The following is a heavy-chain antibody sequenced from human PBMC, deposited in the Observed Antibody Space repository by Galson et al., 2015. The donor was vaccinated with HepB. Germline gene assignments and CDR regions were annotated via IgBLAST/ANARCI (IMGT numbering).Heavy chain of an antibody. CDR3: ARRKYGSVVDAFDN. CDR1: GYTLTSFY. CDR2: INPEGGGT. D-gene: IGHD6-25*01. J-gene: IGHJ3*02. V-gene: IGHV1-46*01. Sequence: SVKVSCKVSGYTLTSFYMHWVRQAPGQGLEWMGRINPEGGGTSYAQKFQGRVTMTKDTSTNTAYMELSSLRSEDTAVYYCARRKYGSVVDAFDNWGQGTMVTVSS.